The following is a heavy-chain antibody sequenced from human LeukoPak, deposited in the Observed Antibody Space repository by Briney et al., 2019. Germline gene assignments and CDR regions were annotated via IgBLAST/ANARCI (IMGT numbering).Heavy chain of an antibody. CDR3: AKFPSYDSSGHDGFDI. D-gene: IGHD3-22*01. CDR1: GFTFSNYW. CDR2: MNQDGSKK. Sequence: GGSLRLSCVASGFTFSNYWMNWVRQGPGKGLEWVANMNQDGSKKYYVDSVKGRFTISRDNSKSTLYLQMNSLRAEDTAVYYCAKFPSYDSSGHDGFDIWGRGTRVTVSS. J-gene: IGHJ3*02. V-gene: IGHV3-7*03.